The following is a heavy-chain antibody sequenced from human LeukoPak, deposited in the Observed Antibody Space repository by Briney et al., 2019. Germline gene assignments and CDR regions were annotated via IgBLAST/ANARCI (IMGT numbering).Heavy chain of an antibody. V-gene: IGHV3-23*01. Sequence: QPGGSLRLSCAASGFTFSNYAMTWVRQAPGKGLEWVSGISGSGGSTYYADSVEGRFTISRDNSKNTLYLQMNSLRAEDTAVYYCAKDLVVVVSAAMDAFDIWGQGTIVTVSS. CDR2: ISGSGGST. D-gene: IGHD2-2*01. J-gene: IGHJ3*02. CDR1: GFTFSNYA. CDR3: AKDLVVVVSAAMDAFDI.